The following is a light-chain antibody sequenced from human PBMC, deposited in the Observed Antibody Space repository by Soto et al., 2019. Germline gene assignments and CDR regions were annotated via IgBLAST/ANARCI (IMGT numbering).Light chain of an antibody. CDR2: AAS. CDR1: QSISSY. J-gene: IGKJ4*01. CDR3: QQSYSTPPT. V-gene: IGKV1-39*01. Sequence: DIQMTQSPSSLSASVGDRVTITCRASQSISSYLNWYQQKPGKAPKLLIYAASSLQSGVPSRFSGSGSGTDFTLTISSLQPEEFASYYSQQSYSTPPTFGGGTKVEIK.